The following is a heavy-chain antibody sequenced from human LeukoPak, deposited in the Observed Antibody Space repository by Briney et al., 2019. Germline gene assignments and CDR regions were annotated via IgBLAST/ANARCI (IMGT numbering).Heavy chain of an antibody. Sequence: PSETLSLTCTVSGGSISSYYWSWIRQPPGKGLEWIGYIYYSGSTNYNPSLKSRVTISVDTSKNQFSLKLSSVTAADTAVYYCARIGRFRGVDAFDIWGQGTMVTVSS. CDR1: GGSISSYY. V-gene: IGHV4-59*01. D-gene: IGHD3-10*01. CDR3: ARIGRFRGVDAFDI. J-gene: IGHJ3*02. CDR2: IYYSGST.